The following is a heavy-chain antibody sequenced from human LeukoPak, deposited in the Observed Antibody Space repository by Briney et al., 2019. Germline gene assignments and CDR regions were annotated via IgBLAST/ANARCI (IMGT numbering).Heavy chain of an antibody. CDR3: ARLGTSVWYFDL. V-gene: IGHV4-59*08. CDR1: GGSISSYY. Sequence: SETLSLTCTVSGGSISSYYWSWIRQPPGKGPEWIGYIYYSGSTNYNPSLKSRVTISVDTSKNQFSLKLSSVTAADTAVYYCARLGTSVWYFDLWGRGTLVTVSS. J-gene: IGHJ2*01. CDR2: IYYSGST. D-gene: IGHD2-2*01.